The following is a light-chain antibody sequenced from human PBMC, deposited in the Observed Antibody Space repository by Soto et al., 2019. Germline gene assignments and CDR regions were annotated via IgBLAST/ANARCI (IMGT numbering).Light chain of an antibody. CDR2: DVT. V-gene: IGLV2-14*01. CDR1: NSDVGGYNF. CDR3: SSYTSNRTLV. Sequence: QSALTQPAFVSGSPGQSITISCTGTNSDVGGYNFVSWYQQHPGKVPKLMIYDVTNRPSGVSNRFSGSKSGNTASLTISGLQAEDEADYYCSSYTSNRTLVFGTGTKLTVL. J-gene: IGLJ1*01.